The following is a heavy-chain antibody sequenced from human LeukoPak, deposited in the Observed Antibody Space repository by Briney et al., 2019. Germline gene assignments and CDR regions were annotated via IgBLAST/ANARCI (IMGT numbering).Heavy chain of an antibody. J-gene: IGHJ4*02. V-gene: IGHV1-2*02. CDR1: GYTFTGYY. CDR3: ARLPARLDSDY. D-gene: IGHD3-9*01. CDR2: INPNTGGT. Sequence: ASVKVSCKASGYTFTGYYLHWVRQAPGQGLEWLGWINPNTGGTNYAQKFQGRVTMTRDTSISTAYMELNRLKSDDTAVYYCARLPARLDSDYWGPGTLVTVSS.